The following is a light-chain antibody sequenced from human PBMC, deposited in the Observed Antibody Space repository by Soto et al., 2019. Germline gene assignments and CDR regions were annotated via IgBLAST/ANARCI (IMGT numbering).Light chain of an antibody. CDR3: QQYNSYPYT. CDR2: KAS. J-gene: IGKJ2*01. CDR1: QSINSW. Sequence: DIQMTQSPSTLSASVGDRVTITCRASQSINSWLAWYQQKPGKAPNLLIYKASSLESGVPSRFSGSGSGTEFTLTISSLQPADFATYYCQQYNSYPYTFGQGTKLEI. V-gene: IGKV1-5*03.